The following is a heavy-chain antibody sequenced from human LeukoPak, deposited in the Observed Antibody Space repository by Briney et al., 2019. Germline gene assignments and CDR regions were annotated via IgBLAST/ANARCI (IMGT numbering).Heavy chain of an antibody. Sequence: GGSLRLSCAASGFTFSSYAMHWVRQAPGKGLEWVAVISYDGSNKYYADSVKGRFTISRDNSKNTLYLQMNSLRSDDTAVYYCARGSIVGATFDYFDYWGQGTLVTVSS. CDR1: GFTFSSYA. D-gene: IGHD1-26*01. J-gene: IGHJ4*02. CDR3: ARGSIVGATFDYFDY. CDR2: ISYDGSNK. V-gene: IGHV3-30*04.